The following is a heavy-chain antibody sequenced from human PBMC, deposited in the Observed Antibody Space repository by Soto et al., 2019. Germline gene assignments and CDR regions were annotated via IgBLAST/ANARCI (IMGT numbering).Heavy chain of an antibody. CDR1: GGSFRNYY. J-gene: IGHJ5*02. D-gene: IGHD3-10*01. CDR2: VNHSGEA. V-gene: IGHV4-34*01. Sequence: SETLSLPCGVYGGSFRNYYWIWVRQPPGKGLEWIGEVNHSGEATYNPSLQSRVTISLDTSNNHFSLKMTSLTAADTALYFCTRQERFPRHWFDPWGQGNQVTVSS. CDR3: TRQERFPRHWFDP.